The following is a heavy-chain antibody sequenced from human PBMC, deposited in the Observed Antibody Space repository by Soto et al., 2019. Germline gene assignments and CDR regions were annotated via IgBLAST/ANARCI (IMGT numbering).Heavy chain of an antibody. D-gene: IGHD3-22*01. CDR1: GYSFAGYW. J-gene: IGHJ4*02. CDR3: ARQIYDSDSGPNCQYYFDS. CDR2: IDPSDSQT. V-gene: IGHV5-10-1*01. Sequence: GESLKISCKGSGYSFAGYWITWVRQMPGKGLEWMGRIDPSDSQTYYSPSFRGHVTISAAKSITTVFLQWSSLRASDTAMYYCARQIYDSDSGPNCQYYFDSWSQGTLVTVSS.